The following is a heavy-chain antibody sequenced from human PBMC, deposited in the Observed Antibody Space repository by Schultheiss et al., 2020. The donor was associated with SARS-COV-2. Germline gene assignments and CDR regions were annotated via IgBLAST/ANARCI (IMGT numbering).Heavy chain of an antibody. D-gene: IGHD3-3*01. J-gene: IGHJ3*02. Sequence: GGSLRLSCAASGFTFSSYGMHWVRQAPGKGLEWVAVIWYDGSNKYYADSVKGRFTISRDNSKNTLYLQMNSLKTEDTAVYYCTTGTGGPVTIFGVVIIPVDRRHVFDIWGQGTMVTVSS. CDR3: TTGTGGPVTIFGVVIIPVDRRHVFDI. CDR1: GFTFSSYG. CDR2: IWYDGSNK. V-gene: IGHV3-33*01.